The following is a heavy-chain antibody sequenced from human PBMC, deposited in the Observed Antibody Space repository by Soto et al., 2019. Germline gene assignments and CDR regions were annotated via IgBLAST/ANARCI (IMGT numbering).Heavy chain of an antibody. Sequence: PGESLKISCQGSGYSFTSYWISWVRQMPGKGLEWMGRIDPSDSYTNYSPSFQGHVTISADKSISTAYLQWSSLKASDTAMYYCARHLAYYDSSDAFEIWGQGTMVTVSS. CDR3: ARHLAYYDSSDAFEI. J-gene: IGHJ3*02. CDR2: IDPSDSYT. CDR1: GYSFTSYW. D-gene: IGHD3-22*01. V-gene: IGHV5-10-1*01.